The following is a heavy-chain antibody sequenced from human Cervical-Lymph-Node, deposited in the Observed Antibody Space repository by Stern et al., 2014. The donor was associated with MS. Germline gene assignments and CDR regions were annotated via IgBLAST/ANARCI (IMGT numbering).Heavy chain of an antibody. CDR2: ITGYNGNT. CDR3: ARGWGAPRH. D-gene: IGHD3-16*01. V-gene: IGHV1-18*01. J-gene: IGHJ4*02. Sequence: VQLVQSGAEVKKPGASVNVSCKASGYTFSSFAITWVRQAPGQGLEWMGTITGYNGNTNYAQRVQDRVTMTTDTSTNPASMEVRTLRSDDPALFYCARGWGAPRHWGQGTLVTVSS. CDR1: GYTFSSFA.